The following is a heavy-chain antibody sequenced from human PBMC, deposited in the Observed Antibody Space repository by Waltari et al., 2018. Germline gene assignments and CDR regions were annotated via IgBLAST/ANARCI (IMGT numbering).Heavy chain of an antibody. CDR1: GGTFSSYA. CDR2: IIPIFGTA. Sequence: QVQLVQSGAEVKKPGSSVKVSCKASGGTFSSYAISWVRQAPGQGLEWMGGIIPIFGTANYAQKFQGRVTITADESTSTAYMELSSLRSEDTAVYYCASPASGGSSPMWYFDYWGQGTLVTVSS. V-gene: IGHV1-69*01. J-gene: IGHJ4*02. D-gene: IGHD6-6*01. CDR3: ASPASGGSSPMWYFDY.